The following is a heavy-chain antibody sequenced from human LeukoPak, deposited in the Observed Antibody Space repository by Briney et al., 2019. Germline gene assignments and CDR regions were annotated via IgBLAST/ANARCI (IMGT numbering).Heavy chain of an antibody. J-gene: IGHJ4*02. CDR3: ARSPEYYFDY. Sequence: PSQTLSLTCTVSGGSISSGGYYWSWIRQHPGKGLEWIGYIYYSGSTYYNPFLKSRVTISVDTSENQFSLKLTSVTAADTAVYYCARSPEYYFDYWGQGTLVTVSS. V-gene: IGHV4-31*03. CDR2: IYYSGST. D-gene: IGHD1-14*01. CDR1: GGSISSGGYY.